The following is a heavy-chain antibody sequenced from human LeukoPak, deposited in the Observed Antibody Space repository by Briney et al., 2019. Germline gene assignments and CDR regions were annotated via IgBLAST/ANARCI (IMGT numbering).Heavy chain of an antibody. V-gene: IGHV4-34*01. D-gene: IGHD3-3*01. J-gene: IGHJ4*02. CDR3: GSRRTAMFGVIKGPIDY. CDR2: INDSEST. CDR1: GGSFSGYY. Sequence: SETLSLTCAVYGGSFSGYYWSWIRQPPGKGLEWIGEINDSESTNYNPSLKSRVTISVDTSKNQFSLKLTSVTAADTAVYYCGSRRTAMFGVIKGPIDYWGQGTLVTVSS.